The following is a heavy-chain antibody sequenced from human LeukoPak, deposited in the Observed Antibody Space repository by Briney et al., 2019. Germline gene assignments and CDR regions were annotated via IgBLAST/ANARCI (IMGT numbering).Heavy chain of an antibody. J-gene: IGHJ5*02. CDR2: INYSGTT. CDR3: ARRRYSAPNWFDP. D-gene: IGHD2-21*01. V-gene: IGHV4-39*07. CDR1: GGSISSSSHY. Sequence: SETLSLTCTVSGGSISSSSHYWGWIRQPPGKGLEWIGSINYSGTTHYNPSLKSRVTISVDTSKNQFSLKLSSVTAADTAVYYCARRRYSAPNWFDPWGQGTLVTVSS.